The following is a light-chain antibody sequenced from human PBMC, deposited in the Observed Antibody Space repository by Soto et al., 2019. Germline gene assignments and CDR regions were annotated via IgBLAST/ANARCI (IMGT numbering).Light chain of an antibody. CDR1: QSLSSS. Sequence: MTQSPATLSASVGDRVTITCRASQSLSSSLAWHQQKPGQAPRLLIYDASSRATGIPARFSGSGSGTEFTLTISSLQSEDFAVYYCQQYNNWPLTFGQGTRLE. J-gene: IGKJ5*01. V-gene: IGKV3-15*01. CDR2: DAS. CDR3: QQYNNWPLT.